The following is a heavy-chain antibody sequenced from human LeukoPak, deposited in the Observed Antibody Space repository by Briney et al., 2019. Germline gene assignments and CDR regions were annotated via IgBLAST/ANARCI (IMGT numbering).Heavy chain of an antibody. CDR2: IIPILGTA. J-gene: IGHJ6*03. Sequence: GASVKVSCKASGYTFTSYGISWVRQAPGQGLEWMGGIIPILGTANYAQKFQGRVTITTDESTSTAYMELSSLRSEDTAVYYCARGGYNWNPGYYYYMDVWGKGTTVTVSS. CDR1: GYTFTSYG. CDR3: ARGGYNWNPGYYYYMDV. V-gene: IGHV1-69*05. D-gene: IGHD1-20*01.